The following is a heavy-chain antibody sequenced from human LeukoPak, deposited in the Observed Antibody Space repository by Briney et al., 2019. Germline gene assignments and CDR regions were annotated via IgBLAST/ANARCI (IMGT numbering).Heavy chain of an antibody. Sequence: ASVKVSCKASGYTFTSYDINWVRQATGQGLEWMGWMNPNSGNTGYAQKFQGRIIVSRNTSISTAYMELSSLTSEDTAMYSCARIAAAGNRRLNYWGQGTLVTVAS. CDR2: MNPNSGNT. D-gene: IGHD6-13*01. J-gene: IGHJ4*02. CDR1: GYTFTSYD. V-gene: IGHV1-8*01. CDR3: ARIAAAGNRRLNY.